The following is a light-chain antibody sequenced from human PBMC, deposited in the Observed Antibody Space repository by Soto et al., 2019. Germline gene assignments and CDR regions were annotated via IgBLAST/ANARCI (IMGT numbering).Light chain of an antibody. CDR1: QSRSNTD. Sequence: EIVLTQSPDTMSLSPGKRATLSCRASQSRSNTDLVWYQQILGQPPELVIVGTFITATGIPARFSGSGSGTAFTLTSSRREPEDSAVHYCQQYGSSPYTFGRGTRLEIQ. J-gene: IGKJ5*01. CDR2: GTF. CDR3: QQYGSSPYT. V-gene: IGKV3-20*01.